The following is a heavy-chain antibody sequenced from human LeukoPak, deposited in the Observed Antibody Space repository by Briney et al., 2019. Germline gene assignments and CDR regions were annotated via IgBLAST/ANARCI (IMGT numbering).Heavy chain of an antibody. D-gene: IGHD2-15*01. V-gene: IGHV5-10-1*01. CDR1: GYSFTSHW. CDR2: IYPSDSNT. J-gene: IGHJ4*02. Sequence: GESLKISCHGAGYSFTSHWISWVRQMPGQGLEWMGRIYPSDSNTNYSPSFQGHVTISADKSVSTAYLQWSSLKASDTAMYYCARHRASRGSPLDYWGQGTLVTVSS. CDR3: ARHRASRGSPLDY.